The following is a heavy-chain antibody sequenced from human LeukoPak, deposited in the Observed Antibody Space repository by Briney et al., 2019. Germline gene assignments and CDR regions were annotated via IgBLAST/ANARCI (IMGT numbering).Heavy chain of an antibody. Sequence: GASVKVPCKASGYTFTSYAMDWVRQAPGQRLEWMGWINTGNGDTKYSQKFQGRVTITRDTSASTAYMELSSLRPEDTAVYYCARDRTSYYDSRGYTFDYWGQGTLVIVSS. J-gene: IGHJ4*02. CDR1: GYTFTSYA. D-gene: IGHD3-22*01. CDR2: INTGNGDT. V-gene: IGHV1-3*04. CDR3: ARDRTSYYDSRGYTFDY.